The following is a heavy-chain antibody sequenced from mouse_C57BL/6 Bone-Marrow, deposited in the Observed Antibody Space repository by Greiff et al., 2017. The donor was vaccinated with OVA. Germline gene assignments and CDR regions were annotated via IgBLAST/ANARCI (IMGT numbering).Heavy chain of an antibody. V-gene: IGHV1-55*01. CDR3: GYYGSSYRYWYFDV. CDR2: IYPGSGST. CDR1: GYTFTSYW. J-gene: IGHJ1*03. D-gene: IGHD1-1*01. Sequence: QVQLQQSGAELVKPGASVKMSCKASGYTFTSYWITWVKQRPGQGLEWIGDIYPGSGSTNYNEKFKSKATLTVDTSSSTAYMQLSSLTSEDSAVYYCGYYGSSYRYWYFDVWGTGTTVTVSS.